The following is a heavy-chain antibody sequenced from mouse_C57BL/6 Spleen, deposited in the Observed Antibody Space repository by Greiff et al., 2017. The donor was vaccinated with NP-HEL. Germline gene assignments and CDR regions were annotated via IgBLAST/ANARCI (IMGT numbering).Heavy chain of an antibody. CDR1: GFSLTSYG. V-gene: IGHV2-2*01. J-gene: IGHJ3*01. D-gene: IGHD2-4*01. CDR2: IWSGGST. Sequence: VQLVESGPGLVQPSQSLSITCTVSGFSLTSYGVHWVRQSPGKGLEWLGVIWSGGSTDYNAAFISRLSISKDNSKSQVFFKMNSLQADDTAIYYCALYDYSWFAYWGQGTLVTVSA. CDR3: ALYDYSWFAY.